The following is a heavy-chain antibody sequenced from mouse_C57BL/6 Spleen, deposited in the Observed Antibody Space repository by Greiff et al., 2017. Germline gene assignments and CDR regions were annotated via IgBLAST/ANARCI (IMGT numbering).Heavy chain of an antibody. D-gene: IGHD1-1*01. CDR3: ARGTELLHYCAIDY. J-gene: IGHJ4*01. Sequence: VQLQQPGAELVKPGASVKLSCKASGYTFTSYWMHWVKQRPGRGLEWIGRIDPNSGGTKYNEKFKSKATLTVDKPSSTAYMQLSSLTSEDSAVYYSARGTELLHYCAIDYWGQRTSVAASS. V-gene: IGHV1-72*01. CDR1: GYTFTSYW. CDR2: IDPNSGGT.